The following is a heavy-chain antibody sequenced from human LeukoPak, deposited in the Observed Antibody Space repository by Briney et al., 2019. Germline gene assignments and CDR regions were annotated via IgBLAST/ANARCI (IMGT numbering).Heavy chain of an antibody. D-gene: IGHD5-24*01. CDR1: GFTFSSYW. V-gene: IGHV3-7*01. J-gene: IGHJ5*02. CDR2: IKGDXSEK. Sequence: PGGSLKXSCXASGFTFSSYWMXXXRLAPXKGXXXXXNIKGDXSEKWYAXSVXGRXXXSRDXAQNSVHLQMNSLRAEDTAVYHCARXEYRSRWLHPWGQGTLVTVTS. CDR3: ARXEYRSRWLHP.